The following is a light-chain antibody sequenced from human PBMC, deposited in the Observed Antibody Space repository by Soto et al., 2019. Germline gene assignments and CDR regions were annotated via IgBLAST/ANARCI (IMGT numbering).Light chain of an antibody. CDR1: TSDVGSYDY. V-gene: IGLV2-11*01. J-gene: IGLJ2*01. CDR3: QSYDSRLSAVV. CDR2: NVS. Sequence: QSALIQPPSVSGSPGQSVSISCTGTTSDVGSYDYVSWFQLHPGTVPIPMIFNVSTQPSGVPDCFSGSKSGTSASLAITGLEAEDGTDYYCQSYDSRLSAVVFGGGTKVTVL.